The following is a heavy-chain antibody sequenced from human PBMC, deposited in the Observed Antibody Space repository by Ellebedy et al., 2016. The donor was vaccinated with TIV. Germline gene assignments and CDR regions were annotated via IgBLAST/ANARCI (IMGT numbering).Heavy chain of an antibody. CDR2: FDPEDGET. CDR1: GYTLTELS. Sequence: ASVKVSXKVSGYTLTELSMHWVRQAPGKGLEWMGGFDPEDGETIYAQKFQGRVTMTEDTSTDTAYMELSSLRSEDTAVYYCATGPITMIVVVNPPAFDYWGQGTLVTVSS. V-gene: IGHV1-24*01. D-gene: IGHD3-22*01. J-gene: IGHJ4*02. CDR3: ATGPITMIVVVNPPAFDY.